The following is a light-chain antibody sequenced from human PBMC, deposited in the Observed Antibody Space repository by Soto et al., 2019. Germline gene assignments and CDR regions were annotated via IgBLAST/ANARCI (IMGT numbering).Light chain of an antibody. Sequence: ELVMTQSPATQSVSPGERATLSCRASQSVSSNLAWYQQKPGQAPRLLIYGASTRATGIPARFSGSGSGTEFTLTISSLQSEDFAVYYCHQYDNWPKTFGQGTRLEIK. CDR1: QSVSSN. CDR2: GAS. V-gene: IGKV3-15*01. J-gene: IGKJ5*01. CDR3: HQYDNWPKT.